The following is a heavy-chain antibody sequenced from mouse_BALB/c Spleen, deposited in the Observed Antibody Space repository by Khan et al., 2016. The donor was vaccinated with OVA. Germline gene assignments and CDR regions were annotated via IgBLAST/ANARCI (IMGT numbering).Heavy chain of an antibody. D-gene: IGHD1-1*01. Sequence: QVQLQQSGPELVRPGASVTMSCKASGYTFTSFWIHWVKQRPGQGLEWIGMIDPSTTATRFTQKFKDKATLNVDTSSNTAYMPLTRLTSEDTAVYYCGRGGYGRPCAYWGQGTLVTVSA. CDR2: IDPSTTAT. J-gene: IGHJ3*01. CDR3: GRGGYGRPCAY. V-gene: IGHV1S127*01. CDR1: GYTFTSFW.